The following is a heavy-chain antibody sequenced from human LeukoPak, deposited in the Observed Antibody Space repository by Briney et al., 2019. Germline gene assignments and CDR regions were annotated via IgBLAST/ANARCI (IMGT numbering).Heavy chain of an antibody. J-gene: IGHJ6*03. CDR1: GFSFSDFY. Sequence: PGGSLRLSCTASGFSFSDFYMTWIRQAPGKGLEWVSYISDRGTTIIYADSVKGRFTISRDNANNSLYLQMNSLRADDTAVYYCARVRGAGLQYYYMDVWGKGTTVTVSS. CDR3: ARVRGAGLQYYYMDV. D-gene: IGHD4-11*01. V-gene: IGHV3-11*04. CDR2: ISDRGTTI.